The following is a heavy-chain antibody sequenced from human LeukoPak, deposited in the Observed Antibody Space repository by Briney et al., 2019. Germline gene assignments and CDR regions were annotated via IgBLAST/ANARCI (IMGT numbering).Heavy chain of an antibody. Sequence: PSETLSLTCTVSGGSISSGGYYWSWIRQHPGKGLEWIGYIYYSGSTYYNPSLKSRVTISVDTSKNQFSLKLSSVTAADTAVYYCARGDYYGSGSYGFKYFDYWGQGTLVTVSS. V-gene: IGHV4-31*03. D-gene: IGHD3-10*01. CDR1: GGSISSGGYY. CDR2: IYYSGST. CDR3: ARGDYYGSGSYGFKYFDY. J-gene: IGHJ4*02.